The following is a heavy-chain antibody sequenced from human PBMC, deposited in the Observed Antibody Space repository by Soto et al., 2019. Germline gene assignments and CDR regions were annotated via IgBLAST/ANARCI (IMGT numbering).Heavy chain of an antibody. V-gene: IGHV3-15*01. J-gene: IGHJ4*02. CDR3: PAGVNFDY. CDR1: GFTFTTAW. Sequence: EVQLVESGGGFVKPGGSVRLSCVASGFTFTTAWMSWVRQAPGKGLEWVGRIKTTTDGGTTDYAAPVKGRFTISRDDSENTVYLQMDSLKTEDTGVYYCPAGVNFDYWGQGTLLTVSS. CDR2: IKTTTDGGTT. D-gene: IGHD3-10*01.